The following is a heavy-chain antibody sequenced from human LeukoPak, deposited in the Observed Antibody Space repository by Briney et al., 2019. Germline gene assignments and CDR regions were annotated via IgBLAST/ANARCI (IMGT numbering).Heavy chain of an antibody. V-gene: IGHV1-2*02. J-gene: IGHJ4*02. D-gene: IGHD5-12*01. CDR3: ARRGYSGYDFYIDY. Sequence: GASVTVSFTASVYTFIDYYMHWVRQAPGQGLEWMGWINPNSGGTNFAQKFQGRVTMTRDTSISTAYMELSRLRSDDTAVYYCARRGYSGYDFYIDYWGQGTLVTVSS. CDR2: INPNSGGT. CDR1: VYTFIDYY.